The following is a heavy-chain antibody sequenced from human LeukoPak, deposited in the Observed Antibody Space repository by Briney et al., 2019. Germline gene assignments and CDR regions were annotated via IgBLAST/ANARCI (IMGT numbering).Heavy chain of an antibody. CDR2: ISGSAGST. D-gene: IGHD2-2*01. CDR1: GFTFSSYA. J-gene: IGHJ3*01. CDR3: AKDSIVVVPAATAPF. V-gene: IGHV3-23*01. Sequence: GGSLRLSCAASGFTFSSYAMSWVRQAPGKGLEWVSAISGSAGSTYYADSVKGRFTISRDNSKNTLYLQMNSLRAEDTAVYYCAKDSIVVVPAATAPFWGQGTMVTVSS.